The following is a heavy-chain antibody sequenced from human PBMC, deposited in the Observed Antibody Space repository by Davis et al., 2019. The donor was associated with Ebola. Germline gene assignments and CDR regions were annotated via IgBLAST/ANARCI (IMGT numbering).Heavy chain of an antibody. V-gene: IGHV4-59*01. CDR3: ARGYGSSSVY. CDR1: GGSISSYY. D-gene: IGHD6-6*01. J-gene: IGHJ4*02. CDR2: IYYSGST. Sequence: MPSETLSLTCTVSGGSISSYYWSWIRQPPGKGLGWIGYIYYSGSTNYNPSLKSRVTISVDTSKNQFSLKLSSVTAADTAVYYCARGYGSSSVYWGQGTLVTVSS.